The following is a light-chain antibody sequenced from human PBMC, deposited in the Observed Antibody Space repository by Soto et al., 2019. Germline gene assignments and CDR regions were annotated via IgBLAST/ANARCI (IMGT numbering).Light chain of an antibody. V-gene: IGLV1-51*01. Sequence: QSVLTQPPSVYAAPGQKVTISCSRRSSNDGRDPVSRYHHFPGTPPNLLIYGDNKRPSGIPGGFSGSKSGTSATLGITGFQTGDEADYYCGSWDSSLSAYVFGTGTKVTVL. CDR2: GDN. CDR3: GSWDSSLSAYV. CDR1: SSNDGRDP. J-gene: IGLJ1*01.